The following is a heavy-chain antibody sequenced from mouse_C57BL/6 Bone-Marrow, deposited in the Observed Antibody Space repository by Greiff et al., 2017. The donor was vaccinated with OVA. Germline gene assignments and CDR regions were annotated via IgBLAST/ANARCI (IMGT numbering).Heavy chain of an antibody. J-gene: IGHJ2*01. D-gene: IGHD2-3*01. CDR3: ARDGYYAFY. V-gene: IGHV3-6*01. CDR2: ISYDGSN. CDR1: GYSITSGYY. Sequence: ESGPGLVKPSQSLSLTCSVTGYSITSGYYWNWIRQFPGNKLEWMGYISYDGSNNYNPSLKNRISITRDTSKNQFFLKLNSVTTEDTATYYCARDGYYAFYWGQGTTLTVSS.